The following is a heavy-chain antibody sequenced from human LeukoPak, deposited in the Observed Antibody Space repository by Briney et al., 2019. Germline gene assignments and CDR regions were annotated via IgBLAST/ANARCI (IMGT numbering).Heavy chain of an antibody. Sequence: GGSLRLSCAASGITVSSNYMSWVRQPPGKGLEWVSIIYSGGTTYYADSVQGRFTISRDNSKNTVYLQMNSLRVEDTAVYYCARDPRTTGKSNYGMDVWGQGPRSPSP. V-gene: IGHV3-53*01. CDR3: ARDPRTTGKSNYGMDV. CDR1: GITVSSNY. J-gene: IGHJ6*02. CDR2: IYSGGTT. D-gene: IGHD4-17*01.